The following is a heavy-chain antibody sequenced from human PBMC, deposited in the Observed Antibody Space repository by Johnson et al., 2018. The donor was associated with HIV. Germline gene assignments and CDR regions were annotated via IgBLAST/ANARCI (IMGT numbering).Heavy chain of an antibody. CDR1: GFTFSDYY. CDR2: ISSSGSTI. V-gene: IGHV3-11*04. J-gene: IGHJ3*02. D-gene: IGHD1-26*01. CDR3: ARESLGGGSDWGDDAFDI. Sequence: QVQLVESGGGLVKPGGSLRLSCAASGFTFSDYYMSWIRQAPGKGLEWVSYISSSGSTIYYADAVKVRITISRDNAKNSLYLQMTSRRAETTAVYYCARESLGGGSDWGDDAFDIWGQGTMVTVSS.